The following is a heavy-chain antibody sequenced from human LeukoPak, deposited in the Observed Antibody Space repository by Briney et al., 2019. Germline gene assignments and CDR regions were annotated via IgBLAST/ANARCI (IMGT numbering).Heavy chain of an antibody. CDR2: IWYDGSNK. CDR3: ARDRPGSGSYYCGRTANAFDI. D-gene: IGHD3-10*01. J-gene: IGHJ3*02. CDR1: GFTFSSYG. Sequence: PGRSVTLSCAASGFTFSSYGMHWVPQAPGKGLEGVAVIWYDGSNKYYTDSVKGRFTISRDNSKNTLYLQMNSLRAENTAVYYCARDRPGSGSYYCGRTANAFDIWGQGTMVTVSS. V-gene: IGHV3-33*01.